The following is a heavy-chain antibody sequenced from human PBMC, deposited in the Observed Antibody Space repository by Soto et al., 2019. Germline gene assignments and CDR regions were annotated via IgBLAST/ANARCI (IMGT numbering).Heavy chain of an antibody. CDR1: GGSINSGDYY. CDR3: ARLEGLATITYYFDF. D-gene: IGHD3-9*01. CDR2: IYYRGNA. J-gene: IGHJ4*02. Sequence: SETLSLTCTVSGGSINSGDYYWSWIRQPPGKGLEWIGYIYYRGNAYYNPSLKTRVTISLDKSRSQFSLKLNSVTAADSAVYYCARLEGLATITYYFDFWGPGALVTVSS. V-gene: IGHV4-30-4*01.